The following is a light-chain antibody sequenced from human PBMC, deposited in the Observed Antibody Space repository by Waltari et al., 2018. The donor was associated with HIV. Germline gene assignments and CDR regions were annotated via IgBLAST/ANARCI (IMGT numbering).Light chain of an antibody. CDR1: SSNIGAGHD. V-gene: IGLV1-40*01. CDR2: SNI. CDR3: QSHDRSLSGPWV. Sequence: QPVLTQPPSVSGAPGQTVTISCDGSSSNIGAGHDVHWYKQVPGTSPKLVIYSNINRPSGVPDRFSASKSGTSASLAITGLQAEDEAHYYCQSHDRSLSGPWVFGGGTKLTVL. J-gene: IGLJ3*02.